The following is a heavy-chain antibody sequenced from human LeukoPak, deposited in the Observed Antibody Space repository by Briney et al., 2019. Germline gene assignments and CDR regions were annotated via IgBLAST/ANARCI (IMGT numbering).Heavy chain of an antibody. CDR1: GYTFTGYY. CDR2: IIPILGIA. V-gene: IGHV1-69*04. CDR3: ARGDTTTYYYDSSGYGGYDY. Sequence: GASVKVSCKASGYTFTGYYMHWVRQAPGQGLEWMGRIIPILGIANYAQKFQGRVTITADKSTSTVYMELSSLRSEDTAVYYCARGDTTTYYYDSSGYGGYDYWGQGTLVTVSS. J-gene: IGHJ4*02. D-gene: IGHD3-22*01.